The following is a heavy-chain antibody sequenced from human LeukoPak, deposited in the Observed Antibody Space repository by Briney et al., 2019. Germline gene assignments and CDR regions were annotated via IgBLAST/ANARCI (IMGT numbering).Heavy chain of an antibody. CDR2: IYYSGST. Sequence: SETLSLTWTVSGGSISSYYWGWVRQPPGKGLEWIGYIYYSGSTNYNPSLKSRVAISVDTSKNQFSLKLSSVTAADTPVYYCARSYSGSYYLDYWGQGTLVTVSS. CDR3: ARSYSGSYYLDY. V-gene: IGHV4-59*01. J-gene: IGHJ4*02. CDR1: GGSISSYY. D-gene: IGHD1-26*01.